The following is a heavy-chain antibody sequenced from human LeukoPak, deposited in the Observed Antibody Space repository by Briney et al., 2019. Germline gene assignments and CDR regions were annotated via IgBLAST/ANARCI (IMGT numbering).Heavy chain of an antibody. CDR2: IYYSGST. V-gene: IGHV4-59*08. J-gene: IGHJ4*02. CDR1: GGSISSYY. CDR3: ARHPEPWDILTGH. Sequence: SETLSLTCTVSGGSISSYYWSWIRQPPGKGLEWIGYIYYSGSTNYNPSLKSRVTISVDTSKNQFSLKLSSVTAADTAVYYCARHPEPWDILTGHWGQGTLVTVSS. D-gene: IGHD3-9*01.